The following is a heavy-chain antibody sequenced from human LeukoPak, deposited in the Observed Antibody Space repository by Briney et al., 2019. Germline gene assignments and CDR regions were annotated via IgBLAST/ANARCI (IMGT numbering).Heavy chain of an antibody. CDR1: GGSISSSSYY. V-gene: IGHV4-39*07. CDR2: IYYSGST. Sequence: SPSETLSLTCTVSGGSISSSSYYWGWIRQPPGKGLEWIGSIYYSGSTYYNPSLKSRVTISVDTSKNQFSLKLSSVTAADTAVYYCARDVVAAVGTWDYWGQGTLVTVSS. D-gene: IGHD6-13*01. J-gene: IGHJ4*02. CDR3: ARDVVAAVGTWDY.